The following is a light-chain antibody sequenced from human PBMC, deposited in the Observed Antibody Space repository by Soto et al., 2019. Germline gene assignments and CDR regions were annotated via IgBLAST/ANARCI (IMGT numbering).Light chain of an antibody. Sequence: IQMTQSPSSLSASPGDSVTITCRASQDIGNFLAWYQQKPGTVAKLLIYGASTLQSGVPSRFSGSGSETNFTLTIASLQAEDAASYYCHKYNSAPLTFGGGTKVEIK. CDR1: QDIGNF. V-gene: IGKV1-27*01. CDR3: HKYNSAPLT. CDR2: GAS. J-gene: IGKJ4*01.